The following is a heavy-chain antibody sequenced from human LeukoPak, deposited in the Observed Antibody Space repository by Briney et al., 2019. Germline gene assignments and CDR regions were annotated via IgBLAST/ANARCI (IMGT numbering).Heavy chain of an antibody. CDR1: GFTFSSYA. D-gene: IGHD4-11*01. Sequence: GGSLRLSCAASGFTFSSYAMSWVRQGPGKGLEWVSAISVSGNTYHADSVKGRFTVSRDNSKTTMFLQMNSLRVEDTALYYCARGARLQPMGEFWGQGTLVTVSS. J-gene: IGHJ4*02. CDR2: ISVSGNT. V-gene: IGHV3-23*01. CDR3: ARGARLQPMGEF.